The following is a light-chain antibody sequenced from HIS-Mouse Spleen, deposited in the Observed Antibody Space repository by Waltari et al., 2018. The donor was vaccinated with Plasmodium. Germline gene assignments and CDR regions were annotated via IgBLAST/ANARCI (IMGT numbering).Light chain of an antibody. CDR1: QSVSSY. V-gene: IGKV3-11*01. J-gene: IGKJ4*01. Sequence: EIVLTQSPATLSLSPGERATLSCSASQSVSSYLAWYQQNPGQAPRLLSYDASNRATGITASVSGSGSGTDFTLTISSLEPEDFAVYYCQQRSNWPPLTFGGGTKVEIK. CDR2: DAS. CDR3: QQRSNWPPLT.